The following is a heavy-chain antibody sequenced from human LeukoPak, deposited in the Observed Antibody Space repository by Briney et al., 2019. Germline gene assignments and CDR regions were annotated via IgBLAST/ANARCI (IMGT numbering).Heavy chain of an antibody. CDR1: GGSISSYY. CDR3: ARDRQLSSTWYIDAFEI. V-gene: IGHV4-59*01. J-gene: IGHJ3*02. CDR2: IHYSGNT. D-gene: IGHD6-13*01. Sequence: PSETLSLTCTVSGGSISSYYWSWIRQPPGKGLEWIGYIHYSGNTNCNPSLKSRVTISVDTSKNQFSLNLTSVTAADTAVYYCARDRQLSSTWYIDAFEIWGQGTMVTVSS.